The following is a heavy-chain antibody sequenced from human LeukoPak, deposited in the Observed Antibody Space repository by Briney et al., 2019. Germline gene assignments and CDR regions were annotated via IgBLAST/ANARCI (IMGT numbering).Heavy chain of an antibody. J-gene: IGHJ5*02. CDR3: ARGSIAAAEGSHWFDP. CDR1: GGSISNYY. Sequence: PSETLSLTCTVSGGSISNYYWSWIRQPPGKGLEWIGYIYYSGSDIYNPSLKSRVTLSVDTSKNQFSLKLSSVTAADTAVYYCARGSIAAAEGSHWFDPWGQGTLVTVSS. CDR2: IYYSGSD. V-gene: IGHV4-59*01. D-gene: IGHD6-13*01.